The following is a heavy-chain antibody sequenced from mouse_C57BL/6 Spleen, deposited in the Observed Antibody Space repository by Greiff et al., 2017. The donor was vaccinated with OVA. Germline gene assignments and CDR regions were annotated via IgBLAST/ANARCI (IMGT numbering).Heavy chain of an antibody. D-gene: IGHD3-3*01. J-gene: IGHJ3*01. Sequence: EVQRVESGGGLVKPGGSLKLSCAASGFTFSSYAMSWVRQTPEKRLEWVATISDGGSYTYYPDNVKGRFTISRDNAKNNLYLQMSHLKSEDTAMYYCARLGAYWGQGTLVTVSA. CDR2: ISDGGSYT. V-gene: IGHV5-4*01. CDR3: ARLGAY. CDR1: GFTFSSYA.